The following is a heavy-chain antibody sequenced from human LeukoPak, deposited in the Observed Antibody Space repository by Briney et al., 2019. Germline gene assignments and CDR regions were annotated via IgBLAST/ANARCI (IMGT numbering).Heavy chain of an antibody. J-gene: IGHJ4*02. V-gene: IGHV4-59*01. Sequence: SETLSLTCTVSGGSISSYYWSWIRQPPGKGLEWIGYIYYSGSTNYNPSLKSLVTISVDTSKTQFSLKLSSVTAADTAVYYCATYTGSGSYYSFDYGGQGTLVTVSS. CDR2: IYYSGST. CDR3: ATYTGSGSYYSFDY. D-gene: IGHD3-10*01. CDR1: GGSISSYY.